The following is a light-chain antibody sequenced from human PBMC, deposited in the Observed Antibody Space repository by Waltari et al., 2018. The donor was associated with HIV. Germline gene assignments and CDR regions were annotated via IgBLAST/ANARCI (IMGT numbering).Light chain of an antibody. CDR2: KNY. V-gene: IGLV1-47*01. CDR3: VGWDSSLSAYV. J-gene: IGLJ1*01. Sequence: QSVLTQPPSASGTPGQPVTLPSSGGSSHLGNDNVNWSQPLPGMTPKLLIYKNYVRPSGVPDRFAGSKSGTSASLPISGLRSEDEADYYCVGWDSSLSAYVFGAGTKVTVL. CDR1: SSHLGNDN.